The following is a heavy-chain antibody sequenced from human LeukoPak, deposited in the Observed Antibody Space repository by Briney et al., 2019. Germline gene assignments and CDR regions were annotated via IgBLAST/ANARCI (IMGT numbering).Heavy chain of an antibody. CDR3: AGDRGDSSGYYYHYYYYGMDV. CDR2: INPSGGST. V-gene: IGHV1-46*01. Sequence: ASVKVSCKASGYTFTSYYMHWVRQAPGQGLEWMGIINPSGGSTSYAQKFQGRVTMTRDTSTSTVYMELSSLRSEDTAVYYCAGDRGDSSGYYYHYYYYGMDVWGQGTTVTVSS. CDR1: GYTFTSYY. J-gene: IGHJ6*02. D-gene: IGHD3-22*01.